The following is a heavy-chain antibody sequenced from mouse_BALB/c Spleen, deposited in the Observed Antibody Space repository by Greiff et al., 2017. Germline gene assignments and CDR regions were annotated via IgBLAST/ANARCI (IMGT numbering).Heavy chain of an antibody. CDR3: ARAAITTVVSPYYYAMDY. D-gene: IGHD1-1*01. V-gene: IGHV1-80*01. CDR2: IYPGDGDT. J-gene: IGHJ4*01. Sequence: QVQLKESRAELVRPGSSVKISCKASGYAFSSYWMNWVKQRPGQGLEWIGQIYPGDGDTNYNGKFKGKATLTADKSSSTAYMQLSSLTSEDSAVYCCARAAITTVVSPYYYAMDYWGQGTSVTVSS. CDR1: GYAFSSYW.